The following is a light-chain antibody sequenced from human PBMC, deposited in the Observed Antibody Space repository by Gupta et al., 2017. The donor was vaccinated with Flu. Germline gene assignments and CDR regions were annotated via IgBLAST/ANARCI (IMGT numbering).Light chain of an antibody. CDR3: AARDDSLDGPV. CDR2: SNN. J-gene: IGLJ2*01. CDR1: SSNIGSNT. V-gene: IGLV1-44*01. Sequence: VTISCSGSSSNIGSNTVNWYQQFPGTAPHLVIYSNNQRPSGVPDRISGSKSGTSASLAISGLQAEEEADYFCAARDDSLDGPVFGGGTKLTVL.